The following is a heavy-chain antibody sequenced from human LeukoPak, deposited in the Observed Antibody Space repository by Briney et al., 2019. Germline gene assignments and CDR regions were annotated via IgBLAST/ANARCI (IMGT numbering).Heavy chain of an antibody. D-gene: IGHD3-10*01. CDR1: GFTFTSSA. CDR2: IVVGSGNT. CDR3: AALRFGSGSYSFDY. Sequence: SVKVPCKTSGFTFTSSAMQWVRQARGQRLEWIGWIVVGSGNTNYAQVFQGRVTITRDMSTRTAYMELSSLRSEDTAVYYCAALRFGSGSYSFDYWGQGTLVTVSS. J-gene: IGHJ4*02. V-gene: IGHV1-58*02.